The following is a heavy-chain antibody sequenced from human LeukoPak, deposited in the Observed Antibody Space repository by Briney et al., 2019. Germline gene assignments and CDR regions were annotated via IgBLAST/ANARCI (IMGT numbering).Heavy chain of an antibody. Sequence: PSETLSLTCAVYGGSFSGYYWSWIRQPPGKGLEWIGEINHSGSTNYNPSLKSRVTISVDTSKNQFSLKLSSVTAADTAVYYCARVVNPRDSSGYIDYWGQGTLVTVSS. J-gene: IGHJ4*02. V-gene: IGHV4-34*01. CDR1: GGSFSGYY. D-gene: IGHD3-22*01. CDR3: ARVVNPRDSSGYIDY. CDR2: INHSGST.